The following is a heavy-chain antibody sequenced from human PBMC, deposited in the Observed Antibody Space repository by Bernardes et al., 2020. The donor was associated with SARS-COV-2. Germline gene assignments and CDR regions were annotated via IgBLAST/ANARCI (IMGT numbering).Heavy chain of an antibody. V-gene: IGHV3-23*01. CDR3: AKGSGSYYYFDY. Sequence: GGSLRLSCAASGFTFSSYGMSWVRQAPGKGLEWVSGISGSGDNTYYADSVKGRFTISKDNSKNTLYLQMNSLRAEDTAIYYCAKGSGSYYYFDYWGQGTLVTVS. CDR1: GFTFSSYG. CDR2: ISGSGDNT. D-gene: IGHD1-26*01. J-gene: IGHJ4*02.